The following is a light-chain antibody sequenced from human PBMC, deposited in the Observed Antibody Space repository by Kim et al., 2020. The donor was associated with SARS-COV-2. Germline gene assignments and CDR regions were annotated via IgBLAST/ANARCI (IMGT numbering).Light chain of an antibody. CDR1: QNSSRW. CDR2: KAS. V-gene: IGKV1-5*03. Sequence: ASGGERVTITSRARQNSSRWLARYQQKPGKAPKILIYKASSLESGGPSGFSGSGSGTEFTLTIISLQPDDFATYYCQQYNSLFRTFGQGTKVEIK. CDR3: QQYNSLFRT. J-gene: IGKJ1*01.